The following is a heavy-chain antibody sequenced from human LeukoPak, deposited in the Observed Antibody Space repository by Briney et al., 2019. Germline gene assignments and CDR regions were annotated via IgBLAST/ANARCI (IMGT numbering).Heavy chain of an antibody. CDR1: GGTFSSYA. Sequence: SVKVSCKASGGTFSSYAISWVRQAPGQGLEWMGGIIPIFGTANYAQKFQGRVTITADESTSTAYMELSSLRSEDTAVYYRAVRQSPRDKGKWLQLSLGYYYYYMDVWGKGTTVTISS. CDR2: IIPIFGTA. D-gene: IGHD5-24*01. V-gene: IGHV1-69*13. J-gene: IGHJ6*03. CDR3: AVRQSPRDKGKWLQLSLGYYYYYMDV.